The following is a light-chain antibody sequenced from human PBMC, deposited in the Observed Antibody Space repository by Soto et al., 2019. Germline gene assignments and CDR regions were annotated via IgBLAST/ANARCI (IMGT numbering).Light chain of an antibody. J-gene: IGLJ1*01. CDR1: SNY. CDR3: CSFAGSFTSYV. V-gene: IGLV2-11*01. Sequence: QSDLTQPASVSGSPGQSVTISCTGTSNYVSWFQQHPGKAPKLILYDVKRRPSGVPDRFSGSKSGNTASLTISGLQGEDEADYYCCSFAGSFTSYVFGTGTKVTVL. CDR2: DVK.